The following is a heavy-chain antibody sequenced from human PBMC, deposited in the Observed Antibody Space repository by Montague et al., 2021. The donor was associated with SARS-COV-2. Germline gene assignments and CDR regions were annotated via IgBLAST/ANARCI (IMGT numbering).Heavy chain of an antibody. V-gene: IGHV4-39*01. D-gene: IGHD1-26*01. Sequence: SETLSLTCTVSGGSITTSGLYGGWIRQPPGKGLEWVGTISCSGRTYSNPSLTNRVSISVDTSKRQFSLKLRSMTATDTAVYYCARHVPGPGSTVPISGWFAPWGQGTLVIVSS. J-gene: IGHJ5*02. CDR1: GGSITTSGLY. CDR3: ARHVPGPGSTVPISGWFAP. CDR2: ISCSGRT.